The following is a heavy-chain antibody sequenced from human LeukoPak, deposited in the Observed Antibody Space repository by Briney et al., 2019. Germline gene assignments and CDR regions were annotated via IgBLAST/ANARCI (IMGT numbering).Heavy chain of an antibody. V-gene: IGHV4-61*02. CDR2: MYKSGGT. Sequence: SQTLSLTWTVAGGAISSDTYFWSWIRQPAGKGLEWIGRMYKSGGTNYNASLQSRVTMSVDTSKNQFSLRLSSVTAADTAVYYCARGRRGSNYVVVDYWGQGTLVTVSS. CDR3: ARGRRGSNYVVVDY. J-gene: IGHJ4*02. D-gene: IGHD4-11*01. CDR1: GGAISSDTYF.